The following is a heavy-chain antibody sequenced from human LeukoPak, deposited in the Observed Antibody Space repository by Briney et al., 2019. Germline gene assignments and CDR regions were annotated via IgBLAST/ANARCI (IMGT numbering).Heavy chain of an antibody. CDR1: GYSFTNYW. CDR2: IYPGDSDA. CDR3: ARGTGQYNYGHRGAFDT. Sequence: GESLKISCKGSGYSFTNYWIGWVRQMPGKGLKWMGIIYPGDSDARYSPSFQGQVAISADKSISTAYLQWSSLKASDTAMYHCARGTGQYNYGHRGAFDTWGQGTMVTVSS. J-gene: IGHJ3*02. D-gene: IGHD5-18*01. V-gene: IGHV5-51*01.